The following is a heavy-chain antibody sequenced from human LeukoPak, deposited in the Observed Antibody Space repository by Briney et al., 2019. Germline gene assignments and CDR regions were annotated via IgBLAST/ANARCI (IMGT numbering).Heavy chain of an antibody. J-gene: IGHJ5*02. CDR2: INHSGST. Sequence: SETLSLTCAVYAVSFSGYYWSWIRQPPGKGLEWIGEINHSGSTNYNPSLKSRVTISVDTSKNQFSLKLSSVTAADTAVYYCARLLRSYCSGGSCYAGRYNWFDPWGQGTLVTVSS. D-gene: IGHD2-15*01. CDR3: ARLLRSYCSGGSCYAGRYNWFDP. V-gene: IGHV4-34*01. CDR1: AVSFSGYY.